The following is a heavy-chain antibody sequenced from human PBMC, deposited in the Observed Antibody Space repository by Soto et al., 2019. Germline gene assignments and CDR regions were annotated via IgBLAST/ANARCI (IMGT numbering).Heavy chain of an antibody. J-gene: IGHJ4*02. CDR3: ARDYEWFGEFPPDY. D-gene: IGHD3-10*01. V-gene: IGHV3-33*01. CDR1: GFTFSSYG. Sequence: GGSLRLSCAASGFTFSSYGMHWVRQAPGKGLEWAAVIWYDGSNKYYADSVKGRFTISRDNSKNTLYLQMNSLRAEDTAVYYCARDYEWFGEFPPDYWGQGTLVTVSS. CDR2: IWYDGSNK.